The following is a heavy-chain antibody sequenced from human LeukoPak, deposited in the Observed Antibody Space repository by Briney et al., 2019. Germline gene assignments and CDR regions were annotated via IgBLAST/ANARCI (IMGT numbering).Heavy chain of an antibody. CDR1: GFTFSSYG. V-gene: IGHV3-30*03. D-gene: IGHD5-24*01. J-gene: IGHJ4*02. CDR3: ARGQRWLLQFPFDS. Sequence: GGSLRLSCAASGFTFSSYGMSWVRQAPGKGLEWVAVISYDGSNKYYADSVKGRFTISRDNSKNTLYLQMKSLRAEETAEYYCARGQRWLLQFPFDSWGQGTLVTVSS. CDR2: ISYDGSNK.